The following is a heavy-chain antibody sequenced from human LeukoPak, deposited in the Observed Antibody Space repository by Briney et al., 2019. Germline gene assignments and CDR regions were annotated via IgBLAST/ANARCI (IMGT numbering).Heavy chain of an antibody. V-gene: IGHV4-31*03. J-gene: IGHJ3*02. CDR3: ARTIFGVAAHDAFDI. CDR2: IYYSGST. Sequence: SETLSLTCTVSGGSISSGGSYWSWIRQHPGKGLEWIGYIYYSGSTYYNPSLKSRVTISVDTSKNQFSLELSSVTAADTAVYYCARTIFGVAAHDAFDIWGQGTMVTVSS. D-gene: IGHD3-3*01. CDR1: GGSISSGGSY.